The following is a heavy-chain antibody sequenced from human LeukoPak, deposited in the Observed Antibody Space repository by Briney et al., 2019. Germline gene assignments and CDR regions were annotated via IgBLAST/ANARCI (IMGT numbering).Heavy chain of an antibody. Sequence: GGSLRLSCAASGFTFSSYAMHWVRQAPGKGLEWVAVISYDGINKYYADSVKGRFTISRDNSKNTLYLQMNSLRAEDTAVYYCARDPPTNYGDYAIEHGMAVWGQGTTVTVSS. J-gene: IGHJ6*02. CDR2: ISYDGINK. CDR1: GFTFSSYA. D-gene: IGHD4-17*01. V-gene: IGHV3-30-3*01. CDR3: ARDPPTNYGDYAIEHGMAV.